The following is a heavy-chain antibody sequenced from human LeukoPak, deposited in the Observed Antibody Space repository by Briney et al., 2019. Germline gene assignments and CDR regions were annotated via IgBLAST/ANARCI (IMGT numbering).Heavy chain of an antibody. CDR3: ARRGTTRGWYDP. D-gene: IGHD1-14*01. V-gene: IGHV1-2*02. Sequence: ASVKVSCKASGYTFTSYDINWVRQATGQGLEWMGWINPNSGGTNYAQKFQGRVTMTRDTSISTAYMELSRLRSDDTAVYYCARRGTTRGWYDPWGQGTLVTVSS. CDR1: GYTFTSYD. J-gene: IGHJ5*02. CDR2: INPNSGGT.